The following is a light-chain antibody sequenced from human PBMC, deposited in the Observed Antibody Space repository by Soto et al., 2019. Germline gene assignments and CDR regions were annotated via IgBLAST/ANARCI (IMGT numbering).Light chain of an antibody. CDR1: SSDVGGYNS. CDR3: SSFTTSTTYV. Sequence: QSALTQPASVSGSPGQSITISCTGTSSDVGGYNSVSWYQQHPGKAPKPMIYEVSHRPSGVSNRFSGSKSANTASLTISGLQAEDEADYYCSSFTTSTTYVFGTGTKVTVL. J-gene: IGLJ1*01. CDR2: EVS. V-gene: IGLV2-14*03.